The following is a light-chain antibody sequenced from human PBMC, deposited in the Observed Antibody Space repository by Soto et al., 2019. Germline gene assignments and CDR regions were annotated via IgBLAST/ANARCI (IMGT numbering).Light chain of an antibody. J-gene: IGKJ1*01. CDR2: GAS. V-gene: IGKV3-15*01. CDR3: QQYNNWPRT. Sequence: EIVMTQSPATLSVSPGERATLSCRASQSVSSSLAWYQQKPGQAPRLLIYGASTRATGIPARFSGSGSGTEFTLTLSSLQSEDFAVYYCQQYNNWPRTFGQGNKVEIK. CDR1: QSVSSS.